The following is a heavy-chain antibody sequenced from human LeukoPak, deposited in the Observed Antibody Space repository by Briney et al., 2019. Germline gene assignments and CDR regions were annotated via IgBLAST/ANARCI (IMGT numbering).Heavy chain of an antibody. Sequence: GGALRLSCAGSGFTFGTYAMTAVRPGPGKGLEWASKISDRCPSTYYADSVKGRFTISRDNSKNTLFLQMNSLRAEDTAVYFCAKDNYGLVLPAARLEYWGQGTLVTVSS. V-gene: IGHV3-23*01. CDR2: ISDRCPST. CDR3: AKDNYGLVLPAARLEY. J-gene: IGHJ4*02. CDR1: GFTFGTYA. D-gene: IGHD2-2*01.